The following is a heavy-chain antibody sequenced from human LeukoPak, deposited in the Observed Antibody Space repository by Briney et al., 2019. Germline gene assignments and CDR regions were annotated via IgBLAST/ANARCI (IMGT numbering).Heavy chain of an antibody. CDR1: GYTFTSYY. V-gene: IGHV1-46*01. CDR3: ARDSNRGYDILTGYSSVDY. D-gene: IGHD3-9*01. CDR2: INPSGGST. Sequence: ASVKVSCKASGYTFTSYYMHWVRQAPGQGLEWMGIINPSGGSTSYAQKFQGRVTMTRDMSTSTVYMELSSLRSEDTAVYYCARDSNRGYDILTGYSSVDYWGQGTLVTVSS. J-gene: IGHJ4*02.